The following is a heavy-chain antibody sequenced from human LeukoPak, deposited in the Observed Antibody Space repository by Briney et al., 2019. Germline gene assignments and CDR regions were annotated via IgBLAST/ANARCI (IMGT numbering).Heavy chain of an antibody. CDR1: GFTFSSYS. CDR2: ISSSSSYI. Sequence: PGGSLRPSCAASGFTFSSYSMNWVRQAPGKGLEWVSSISSSSSYIYYADSVKGRFTISRDNAKNSLYLQMNSLRAEDTAVYYCARDCPPPETDYMDVWGKGTTVTVSS. V-gene: IGHV3-21*01. J-gene: IGHJ6*03. CDR3: ARDCPPPETDYMDV. D-gene: IGHD2-21*02.